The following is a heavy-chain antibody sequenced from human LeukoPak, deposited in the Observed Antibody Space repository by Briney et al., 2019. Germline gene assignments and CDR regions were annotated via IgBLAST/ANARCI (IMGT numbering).Heavy chain of an antibody. CDR3: ARGDLRGY. CDR2: ISSGDISI. V-gene: IGHV3-48*03. CDR1: GFTFSSYE. Sequence: GGSLRLSCAASGFTFSSYEMNWVRQAPGKGLEWVSYISSGDISIYYADSVKGRFTISRDNAKNSLYLQINSLRAEDTAVYYCARGDLRGYWGQGTLVTVSS. J-gene: IGHJ4*02.